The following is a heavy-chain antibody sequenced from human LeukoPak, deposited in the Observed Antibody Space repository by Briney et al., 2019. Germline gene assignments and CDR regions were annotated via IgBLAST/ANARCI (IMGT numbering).Heavy chain of an antibody. D-gene: IGHD3-22*01. V-gene: IGHV3-7*03. CDR2: IKQDGSEK. Sequence: GGSLRLSCAASGFTFSSYWMSWVRQAPGKGLEWVANIKQDGSEKYYVDSVKGRFTISRDNSKNTLYLQMNSLRAEDTAVYYCATKYYYDSSGYKHWGQGTLVTVSS. J-gene: IGHJ4*02. CDR1: GFTFSSYW. CDR3: ATKYYYDSSGYKH.